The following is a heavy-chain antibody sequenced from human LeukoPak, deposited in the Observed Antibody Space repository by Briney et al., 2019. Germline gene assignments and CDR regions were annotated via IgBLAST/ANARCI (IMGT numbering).Heavy chain of an antibody. CDR3: ARESLATIGVDY. V-gene: IGHV3-23*01. CDR1: GFTFSSYA. CDR2: ISGSGGST. D-gene: IGHD5-12*01. Sequence: LPGGSLRLSCAASGFTFSSYAMSWVRQAPGKGLEWVSAISGSGGSTYYADSVKGRFTISRDNSKNTLYLQMNSLRAEDTAVYYCARESLATIGVDYWGQGTLVTVSS. J-gene: IGHJ4*02.